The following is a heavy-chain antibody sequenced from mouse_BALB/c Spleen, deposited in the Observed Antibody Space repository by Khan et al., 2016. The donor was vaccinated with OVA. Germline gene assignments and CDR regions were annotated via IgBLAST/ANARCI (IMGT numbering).Heavy chain of an antibody. D-gene: IGHD2-3*01. J-gene: IGHJ2*01. Sequence: QIQLVQSGPELKKPGETVKISCKASGYTFTKYGMNWVKQAPGKGLKWMGWINTYTGEPTYTDAFKGQFAFSLETSASTADLQNNNLKNEDMATYFCSRQGDGPYFDYWGQGSTLTVSS. CDR2: INTYTGEP. CDR3: SRQGDGPYFDY. CDR1: GYTFTKYG. V-gene: IGHV9-1*02.